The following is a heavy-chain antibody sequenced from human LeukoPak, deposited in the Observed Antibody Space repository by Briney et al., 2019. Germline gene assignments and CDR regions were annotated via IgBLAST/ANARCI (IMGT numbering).Heavy chain of an antibody. Sequence: GGSLRLSCAASGFTFSRYSMNWGRQPPGKGLEWVSSISSSSSYIYYADSVKGRFTISRDNAKNSLFLQKNSLRAEDNGVDYCGGPYRGSFDYWGQGTLVTVSS. V-gene: IGHV3-21*01. CDR2: ISSSSSYI. CDR3: GGPYRGSFDY. J-gene: IGHJ4*02. D-gene: IGHD1-26*01. CDR1: GFTFSRYS.